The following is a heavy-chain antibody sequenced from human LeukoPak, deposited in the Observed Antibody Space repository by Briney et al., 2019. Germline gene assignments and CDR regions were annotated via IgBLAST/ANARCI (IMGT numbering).Heavy chain of an antibody. D-gene: IGHD6-13*01. CDR2: VSYTGST. CDR3: AREGASWSAFDD. V-gene: IGHV4-59*01. Sequence: SETLSLTCNVSGGSMSDSCWAWIRQSPGKGLEWIGYVSYTGSTSYNPSLNSRIIISLDTSKDQFSLKVISVTAADTAVYYCAREGASWSAFDDWGQGALVTVSS. J-gene: IGHJ4*02. CDR1: GGSMSDSC.